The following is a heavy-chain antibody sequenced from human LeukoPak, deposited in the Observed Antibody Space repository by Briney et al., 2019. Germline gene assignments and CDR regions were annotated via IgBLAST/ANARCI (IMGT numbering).Heavy chain of an antibody. CDR3: ARVMRSGCSSTSCYDLPYYSFYYAMDV. CDR1: GGSFSGYY. D-gene: IGHD2-2*01. Sequence: SETLSLTCAVYGGSFSGYYWSWIRQPPGKGLEWIGEINQSGSINHNPSLKSRVTISENTSRNQFSLKLSSVTAADTAVYYCARVMRSGCSSTSCYDLPYYSFYYAMDVWGQGTTVTVSS. CDR2: INQSGSI. J-gene: IGHJ6*02. V-gene: IGHV4-34*01.